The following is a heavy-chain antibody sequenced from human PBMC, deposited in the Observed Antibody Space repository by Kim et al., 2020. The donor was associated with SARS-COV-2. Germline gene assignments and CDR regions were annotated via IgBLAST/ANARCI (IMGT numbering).Heavy chain of an antibody. CDR2: ISYDGSNK. CDR1: GFTFSSYD. D-gene: IGHD3-10*01. V-gene: IGHV3-30-3*01. CDR3: ARFPDNSTRVHRPFDD. J-gene: IGHJ4*01. Sequence: GGSLRLSCAASGFTFSSYDMHWVRQAPGKGLEWVAVISYDGSNKYSEYSMKGCSTISSNNSKNTLYLQINRLRAENTAVYYCARFPDNSTRVHRPFDD.